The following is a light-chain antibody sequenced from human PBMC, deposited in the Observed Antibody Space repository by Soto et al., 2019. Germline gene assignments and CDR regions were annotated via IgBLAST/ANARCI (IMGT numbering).Light chain of an antibody. CDR1: QTISNY. Sequence: DIQMTQSPSSLSASVGDRVTINCRASQTISNYLNWYQEKPGKAPKLLIYAASNLQSGVPSRFSGSGSGTEFTLTISNLQPEDFATYYCQKTYSTPFTFGLGTKVDI. J-gene: IGKJ3*01. CDR3: QKTYSTPFT. V-gene: IGKV1-39*01. CDR2: AAS.